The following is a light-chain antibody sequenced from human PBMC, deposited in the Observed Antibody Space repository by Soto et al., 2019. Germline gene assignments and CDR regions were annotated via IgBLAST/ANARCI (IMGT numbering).Light chain of an antibody. V-gene: IGKV3-11*01. J-gene: IGKJ4*01. CDR2: DAS. CDR1: QSVDSS. Sequence: DIVLTQSPATLSLSPGERATLSCRASQSVDSSLAWFQQTPGQAPRLLIYDASNRATGIPARFSGSGSGTDFTLTSSSLEPEDFAVYYCQQRGSWPQLTFGGGTKLEI. CDR3: QQRGSWPQLT.